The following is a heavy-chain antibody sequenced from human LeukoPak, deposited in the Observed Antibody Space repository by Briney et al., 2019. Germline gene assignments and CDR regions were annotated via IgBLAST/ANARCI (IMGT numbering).Heavy chain of an antibody. Sequence: GGSLRLSCAGSGFTFSSYSMNWVRQAPGKGLVWVSYISSSTSYIYNADSVKGRFTISRDNAKNSLYLQMNSLRAEDTAVYYCARGQVAARPNYFDSWGQGTLVTVSS. D-gene: IGHD6-6*01. CDR2: ISSSTSYI. V-gene: IGHV3-21*01. CDR1: GFTFSSYS. CDR3: ARGQVAARPNYFDS. J-gene: IGHJ4*02.